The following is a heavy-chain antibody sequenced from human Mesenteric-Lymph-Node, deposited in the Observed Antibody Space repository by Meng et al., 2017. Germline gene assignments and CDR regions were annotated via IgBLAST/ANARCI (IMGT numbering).Heavy chain of an antibody. CDR1: GFTFSSYG. V-gene: IGHV3-33*01. CDR3: ARARGYDDPIDY. Sequence: GGSLRLSCAASGFTFSSYGMHWVRQAPGKGLEWVSIIWHDGHEKYYGDSVKGRFTISKDNSKNALYLQMNSLIAEDTATYYCARARGYDDPIDYWGQGTLVNVSS. CDR2: IWHDGHEK. J-gene: IGHJ4*02. D-gene: IGHD3-3*01.